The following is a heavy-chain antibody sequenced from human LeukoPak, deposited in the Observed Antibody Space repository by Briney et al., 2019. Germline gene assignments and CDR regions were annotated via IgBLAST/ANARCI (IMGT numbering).Heavy chain of an antibody. Sequence: GGSLRLSCAASGFTFSSYAMHWVRQAPGKGLEWVAVISYDGSNKYYADSVKGRFTISRDNSKNTLYLQMNNLRAEDTAVYYCASIYHPTYYMDVWGKGTTVTVSS. CDR3: ASIYHPTYYMDV. CDR2: ISYDGSNK. J-gene: IGHJ6*03. CDR1: GFTFSSYA. V-gene: IGHV3-30-3*01. D-gene: IGHD5-12*01.